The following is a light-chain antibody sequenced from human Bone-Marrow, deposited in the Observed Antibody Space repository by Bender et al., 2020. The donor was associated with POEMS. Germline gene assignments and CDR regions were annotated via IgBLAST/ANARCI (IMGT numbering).Light chain of an antibody. CDR2: EGT. CDR1: SSDFDNYNL. CDR3: CSYGTLWV. J-gene: IGLJ3*02. V-gene: IGLV2-23*01. Sequence: QSALTQPASVSGSPGQSITVSCTGTSSDFDNYNLVSWYQYHPGKAPKLMIYEGTKRPSGVPHRFSGSTSGNTASLTISGLQTEDDADYFCCSYGTLWVFGGGTKVTVL.